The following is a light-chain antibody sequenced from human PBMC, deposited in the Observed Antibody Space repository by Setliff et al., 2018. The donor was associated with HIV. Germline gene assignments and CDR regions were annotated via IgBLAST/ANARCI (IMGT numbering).Light chain of an antibody. CDR2: DVS. CDR1: SSDVGAYNY. V-gene: IGLV2-11*01. J-gene: IGLJ1*01. CDR3: SSYTTSSTLV. Sequence: QSVLTQPRSVSGSPGQSVTISCTGTSSDVGAYNYVSWYQQHPGKAPKLMIYDVSNRPSGVPDRFSGSKSGNTASLTISGLQAEDEADYHCSSYTTSSTLVFGTGTKVTVL.